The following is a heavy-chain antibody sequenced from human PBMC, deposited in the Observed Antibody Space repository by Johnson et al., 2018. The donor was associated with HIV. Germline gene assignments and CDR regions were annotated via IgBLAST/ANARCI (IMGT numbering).Heavy chain of an antibody. CDR1: GFTFSTYD. D-gene: IGHD2-21*01. CDR3: ARGGHAVVAKPFGAFDI. J-gene: IGHJ3*02. V-gene: IGHV3-30*03. CDR2: ISYDGSNK. Sequence: QVQLVESGGGVVQPGRSLRFSCAASGFTFSTYDMHWVRQAPGKGLDWVAVISYDGSNKYYADSVKGRFTISRDNSKNTLYLQMNSLRAEDTAVYYCARGGHAVVAKPFGAFDIWGQGTMVT.